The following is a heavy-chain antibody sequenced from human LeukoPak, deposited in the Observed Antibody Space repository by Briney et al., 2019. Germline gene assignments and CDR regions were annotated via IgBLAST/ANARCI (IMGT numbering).Heavy chain of an antibody. V-gene: IGHV1-69*04. CDR1: GGTFSSYA. CDR3: ARGMDYYDSSGYRYYYYGMDV. D-gene: IGHD3-22*01. Sequence: GASVKVSCKASGGTFSSYAISWVRQAPGQGLEWMGRIIPILGIANYAQKFQGRVTITADKSTSTAYMELSSLRSEDTAVYYCARGMDYYDSSGYRYYYYGMDVWGQGTTVTVSS. CDR2: IIPILGIA. J-gene: IGHJ6*02.